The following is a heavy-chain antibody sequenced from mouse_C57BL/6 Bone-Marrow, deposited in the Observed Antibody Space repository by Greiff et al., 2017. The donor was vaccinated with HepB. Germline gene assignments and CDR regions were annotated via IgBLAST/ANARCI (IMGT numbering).Heavy chain of an antibody. CDR3: ARGLYYYGSSPFAY. CDR1: GYTFTSYG. CDR2: IYPRSGNT. J-gene: IGHJ3*01. Sequence: VKLQQSGAELARPGASVKLSCKASGYTFTSYGISWVKQRTGQGLEWIGEIYPRSGNTYYNEKFKGKATLTADKSSSTAYMELRSLTSEDSAVYFCARGLYYYGSSPFAYWGQGTLVTVSA. V-gene: IGHV1-81*01. D-gene: IGHD1-1*01.